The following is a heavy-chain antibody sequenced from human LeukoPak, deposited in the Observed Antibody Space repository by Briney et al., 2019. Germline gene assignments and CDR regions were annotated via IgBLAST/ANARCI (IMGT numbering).Heavy chain of an antibody. D-gene: IGHD1-26*01. V-gene: IGHV3-23*01. CDR2: ISGSAGAT. Sequence: GGSLRLSCAASGFTFSSYDMSWVRQAPGKGLEWVSSISGSAGATYYADSAKGRFTISRDNSKNTLSLQMNSLRAEDTAVYYCAKTGGATFRYWFDPWGQGTLVTVSS. CDR1: GFTFSSYD. CDR3: AKTGGATFRYWFDP. J-gene: IGHJ5*02.